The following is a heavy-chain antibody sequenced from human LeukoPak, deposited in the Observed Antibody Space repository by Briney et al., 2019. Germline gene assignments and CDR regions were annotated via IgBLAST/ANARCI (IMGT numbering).Heavy chain of an antibody. CDR3: ARDIYDSSGRRYYYYYGMDV. J-gene: IGHJ6*02. CDR1: GDSVSSNSAA. CDR2: TYYRSKWYN. D-gene: IGHD3-22*01. Sequence: SQTLSLTCAISGDSVSSNSAAWNWIRQSRSRGLEWLGRTYYRSKWYNDYAVSVKSRITINPDTSKNQFSLQLNSVTPEDTAVYYCARDIYDSSGRRYYYYYGMDVWGQGTTVTVSS. V-gene: IGHV6-1*01.